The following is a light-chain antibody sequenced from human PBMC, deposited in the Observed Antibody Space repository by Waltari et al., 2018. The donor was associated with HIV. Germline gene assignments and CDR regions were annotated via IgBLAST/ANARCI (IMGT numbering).Light chain of an antibody. J-gene: IGLJ3*02. CDR2: EVS. CDR1: TTTGRDPQY. CDR3: TSYVSSSTPE. V-gene: IGLV2-14*01. Sequence: QSALTQPASVSGSPGQSITVSCSGPTTTGRDPQYGSWYQHHPGKAPKLIIDEVSLRPSGLSSRFSGSKSGNTASLTISGLLADDEAEYFCTSYVSSSTPEFGGGTKLTVL.